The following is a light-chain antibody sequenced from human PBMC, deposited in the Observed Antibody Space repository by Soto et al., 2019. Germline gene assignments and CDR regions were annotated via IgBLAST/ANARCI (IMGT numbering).Light chain of an antibody. Sequence: DIVLTQSPATLSLSPGERATLSCSSSQSVSRYLAWYQQKPGQAPRLLIYDASNRATGIPARFSGSGSGTDFTLTISSLEPEDFAVYYCQQRSDWPPITLGQGTRLEI. V-gene: IGKV3-11*01. CDR1: QSVSRY. J-gene: IGKJ5*01. CDR3: QQRSDWPPIT. CDR2: DAS.